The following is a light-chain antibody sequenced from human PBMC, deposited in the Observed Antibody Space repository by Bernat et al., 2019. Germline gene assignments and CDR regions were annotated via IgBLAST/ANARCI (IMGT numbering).Light chain of an antibody. CDR3: QQYGSAPPWT. Sequence: EIVLTQSPGTLSLSSGERATLSCRSSQSVSSSYLAWYQQKPGQAPRLLIYGASSRATGIPDRFSGSGSGTDFTLTISRLEPEDVAGYYCQQYGSAPPWTFGQGTKVEIK. CDR2: GAS. V-gene: IGKV3-20*01. CDR1: QSVSSSY. J-gene: IGKJ1*01.